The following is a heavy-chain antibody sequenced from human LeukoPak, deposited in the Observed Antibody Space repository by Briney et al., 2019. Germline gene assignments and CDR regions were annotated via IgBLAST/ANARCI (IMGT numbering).Heavy chain of an antibody. CDR2: IYYTGST. CDR1: GGSIRSYY. V-gene: IGHV4-59*01. CDR3: ASYYDSTGTFDY. Sequence: TETLSLTCTVSGGSIRSYYWSWIRQPPGKGLEWIGYIYYTGSTNYNPSLKSRVTISVDTSKNQLSLRLSSVTAADTAVYYCASYYDSTGTFDYWGQGTLVTVSS. D-gene: IGHD3-22*01. J-gene: IGHJ4*02.